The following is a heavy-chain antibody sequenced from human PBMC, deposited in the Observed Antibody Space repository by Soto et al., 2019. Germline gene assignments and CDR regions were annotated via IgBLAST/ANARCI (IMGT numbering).Heavy chain of an antibody. CDR1: CGSIIGSSYY. CDR3: ASFSGATYGDYGGGINY. V-gene: IGHV4-39*01. D-gene: IGHD4-17*01. Sequence: PSETLSLTCTFSCGSIIGSSYYWGCIRQPPGKGLECIGSFHYSGSTDYNPSLKSRVTISVDTSKNQFSLKLTSVTAADTAVYFCASFSGATYGDYGGGINYWGQGTLVTVSS. J-gene: IGHJ4*02. CDR2: FHYSGST.